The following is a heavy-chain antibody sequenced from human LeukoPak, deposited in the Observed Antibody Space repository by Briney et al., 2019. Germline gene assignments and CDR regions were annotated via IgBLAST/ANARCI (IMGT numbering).Heavy chain of an antibody. CDR2: IRYDGSNK. J-gene: IGHJ3*02. Sequence: GGSLRLSCAASGFTFSSYGMHWVRQAPGKGLEWVAFIRYDGSNKYYADSVKGRFTISRDNSKNTLYLQMNSLRAEDTAVYYCAKKYSSSWYDDAFDIWGQGTMVTVSS. CDR3: AKKYSSSWYDDAFDI. D-gene: IGHD6-13*01. V-gene: IGHV3-30*02. CDR1: GFTFSSYG.